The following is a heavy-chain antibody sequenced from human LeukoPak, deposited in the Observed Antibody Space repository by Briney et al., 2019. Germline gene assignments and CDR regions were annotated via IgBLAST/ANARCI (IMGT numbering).Heavy chain of an antibody. J-gene: IGHJ6*03. CDR2: MNPNSGNT. Sequence: GASVKVSCKASGYTFTSYDINWVRQATGQGLEWMGWMNPNSGNTGYAQKFQGRVTMTEDTSTDTAYMELSSLRSEDTAVYYCATHRHSSSGGYYYYYMDVWGKGTTVTVSS. CDR1: GYTFTSYD. D-gene: IGHD6-6*01. CDR3: ATHRHSSSGGYYYYYMDV. V-gene: IGHV1-8*01.